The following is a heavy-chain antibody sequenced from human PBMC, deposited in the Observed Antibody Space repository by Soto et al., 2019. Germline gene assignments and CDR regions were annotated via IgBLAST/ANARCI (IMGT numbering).Heavy chain of an antibody. CDR3: ATRRYYDSSGYYFAPYYFDY. CDR2: FDPEDGET. D-gene: IGHD3-22*01. Sequence: ASVKVSCKVSGYTLTELSMHWVRQAPGKGLEWMGGFDPEDGETIYAQKFQGRVTMTEDTSTDTAYMELSSLRSEDTAVYYCATRRYYDSSGYYFAPYYFDYWGQGTLVTVSS. J-gene: IGHJ4*02. CDR1: GYTLTELS. V-gene: IGHV1-24*01.